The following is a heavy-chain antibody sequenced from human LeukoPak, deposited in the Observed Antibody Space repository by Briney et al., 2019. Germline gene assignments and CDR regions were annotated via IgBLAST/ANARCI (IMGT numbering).Heavy chain of an antibody. Sequence: GGSLRLSCVASGFTFRIYGMNWVRQAPGKGPEWVSFISHTSDSILYADSVKGRFTMSRDNAKKSLYLQMNSLRAEDSAVYYCARATRNGYDYWGQGTLVTVSS. V-gene: IGHV3-48*01. D-gene: IGHD5-24*01. CDR1: GFTFRIYG. J-gene: IGHJ4*02. CDR2: ISHTSDSI. CDR3: ARATRNGYDY.